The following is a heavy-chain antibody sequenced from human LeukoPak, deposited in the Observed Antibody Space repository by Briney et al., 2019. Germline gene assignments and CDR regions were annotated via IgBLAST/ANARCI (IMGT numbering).Heavy chain of an antibody. Sequence: GGSLRLSCAVSGFSVSGYWMTWVRQAPGKGLEGVANIKQDGSEKNYVDSVKGRFAISRDNAEKSLFLQMNSLRVEDTAVYYCAREWQGGIAAAGTRIEGDYWGQGTLVAVSS. V-gene: IGHV3-7*01. CDR1: GFSVSGYW. CDR3: AREWQGGIAAAGTRIEGDY. CDR2: IKQDGSEK. J-gene: IGHJ4*02. D-gene: IGHD6-13*01.